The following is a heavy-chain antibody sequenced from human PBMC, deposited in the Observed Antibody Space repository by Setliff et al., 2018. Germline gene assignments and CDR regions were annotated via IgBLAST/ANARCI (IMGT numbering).Heavy chain of an antibody. CDR1: DFSVPSVFY. Sequence: SETLSLTCTVSDFSVPSVFYWGWIRQPPGKGLEWIASVYYSGTAYYNPSLESRVTMSVDMSKSQVSLNLYSVTAADTAVYYCARTSTGRYLDVWGRGTLVTVSS. V-gene: IGHV4-38-2*02. CDR2: VYYSGTA. J-gene: IGHJ2*01. CDR3: ARTSTGRYLDV. D-gene: IGHD2-2*01.